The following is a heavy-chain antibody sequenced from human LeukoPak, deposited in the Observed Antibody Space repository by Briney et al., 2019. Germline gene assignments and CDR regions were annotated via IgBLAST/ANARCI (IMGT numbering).Heavy chain of an antibody. V-gene: IGHV3-23*01. D-gene: IGHD3-22*01. J-gene: IGHJ4*02. CDR1: GFTFSSYA. Sequence: GGSLRLSCAASGFTFSSYAMSWVRQAPGKGLEWVSAISGSGGSTYYADSVKGRFTISRDNSKNTLYLQMNSLRAEDTAVYYCAKSDDSSGYYYGYFDYWGQGTLVTVSS. CDR2: ISGSGGST. CDR3: AKSDDSSGYYYGYFDY.